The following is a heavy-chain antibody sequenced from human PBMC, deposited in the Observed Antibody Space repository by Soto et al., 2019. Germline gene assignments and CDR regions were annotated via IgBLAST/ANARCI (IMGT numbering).Heavy chain of an antibody. D-gene: IGHD6-25*01. CDR1: GYTFTSYG. V-gene: IGHV1-18*04. J-gene: IGHJ4*02. Sequence: QVQLVQSGSEVKKPGASVNVSCKAFGYTFTSYGFSWVRQVPGQGLEWLGWISAFTGDTQYAQTMKGRLTLTTDTSTTTVHMQLRSLTPADTAVYYCTREAGWQRMVPYDWGQGTLVSVS. CDR3: TREAGWQRMVPYD. CDR2: ISAFTGDT.